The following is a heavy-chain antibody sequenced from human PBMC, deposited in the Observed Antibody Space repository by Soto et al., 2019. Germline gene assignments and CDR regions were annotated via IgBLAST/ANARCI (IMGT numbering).Heavy chain of an antibody. CDR2: IIPIFGTA. Sequence: SVKVSCKASGGTFSSYAISWVRQAPGQGLEWMGGIIPIFGTANYAQKIQGRVTITADESTSTAYMELSSLRSEDTAVYYCARLDRGYSGYPYYYYGMDVWGQGTTVTVSS. CDR3: ARLDRGYSGYPYYYYGMDV. CDR1: GGTFSSYA. D-gene: IGHD5-12*01. J-gene: IGHJ6*02. V-gene: IGHV1-69*13.